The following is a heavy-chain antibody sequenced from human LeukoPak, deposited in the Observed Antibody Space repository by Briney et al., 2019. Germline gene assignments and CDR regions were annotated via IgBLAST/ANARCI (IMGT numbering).Heavy chain of an antibody. D-gene: IGHD3-16*02. CDR3: ASADYVWGSYRH. V-gene: IGHV4-34*01. CDR2: INHSGST. CDR1: GGSICSYY. Sequence: SETLSLTCTVSGGSICSYYWSWIRLPPAQGLDWIGEINHSGSTNYNPSLKSRVTISVDKSKNQFSLKLSSVTAADTAVYYCASADYVWGSYRHWGQGTLVTVSS. J-gene: IGHJ4*02.